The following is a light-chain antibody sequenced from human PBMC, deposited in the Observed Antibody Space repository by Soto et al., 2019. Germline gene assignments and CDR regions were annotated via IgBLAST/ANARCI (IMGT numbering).Light chain of an antibody. CDR1: QGISSY. V-gene: IGKV1-9*01. J-gene: IGKJ1*01. CDR3: QQLNSYPWT. Sequence: DIQLTRSPSSLSASVGDRVTITCRASQGISSYLAWYQQKPGKAPKLLIYAASTLQSGVPSRFSGSGSGTEFTLTISSLQPEDFATYYCQQLNSYPWTFGQGTKVEIK. CDR2: AAS.